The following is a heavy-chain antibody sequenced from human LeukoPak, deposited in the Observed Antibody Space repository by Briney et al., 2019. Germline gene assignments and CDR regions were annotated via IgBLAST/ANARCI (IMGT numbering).Heavy chain of an antibody. CDR1: GGTFSSYA. CDR2: IIPIFGTA. Sequence: ASVKVSCKASGGTFSSYAISWVRQAPGQGLEWMGGIIPIFGTANYAQKFQGRVTITADESTSTAYMELSSLRSEDTAVYYCARDRGSITMIASPGYYFDYWGQGTLVTVSS. CDR3: ARDRGSITMIASPGYYFDY. V-gene: IGHV1-69*13. D-gene: IGHD3-22*01. J-gene: IGHJ4*02.